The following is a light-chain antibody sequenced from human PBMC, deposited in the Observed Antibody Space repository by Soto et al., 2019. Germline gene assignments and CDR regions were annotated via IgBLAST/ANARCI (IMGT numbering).Light chain of an antibody. J-gene: IGKJ2*01. V-gene: IGKV3-20*01. Sequence: EIVLTQSPGTLSLSPGEGAALSCRASQSIGSSFLAWYQQKPGQAPRLLIYGASSRATGIPDRFSGSGSGTDFTRTISRLEPEDFAVYYCQQYDSSPYTFGQGTKLEIK. CDR3: QQYDSSPYT. CDR1: QSIGSSF. CDR2: GAS.